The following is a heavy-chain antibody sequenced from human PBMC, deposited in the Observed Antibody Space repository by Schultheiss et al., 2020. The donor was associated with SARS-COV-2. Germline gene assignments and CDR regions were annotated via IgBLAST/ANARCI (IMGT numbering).Heavy chain of an antibody. J-gene: IGHJ6*02. D-gene: IGHD2-15*01. V-gene: IGHV4-39*07. CDR2: IYYSGSS. CDR1: GGSFSSSSYY. Sequence: SETLSLTCTVSGGSFSSSSYYWGWIRQPPGKGLEWIGSIYYSGSSYYNPSLKSRVSISVDTAKNQVSLKLSSVTAADTAVYYCATNIVVVVAATRDYYYGMDVWGQGTTVTVSS. CDR3: ATNIVVVVAATRDYYYGMDV.